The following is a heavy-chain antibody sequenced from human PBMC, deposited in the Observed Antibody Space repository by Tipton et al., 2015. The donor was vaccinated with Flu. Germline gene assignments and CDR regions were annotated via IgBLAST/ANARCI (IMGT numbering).Heavy chain of an antibody. CDR1: GGPFSGYY. CDR2: INHSGST. Sequence: GLVKPSETLSLTCAVYGGPFSGYYWSWIRQPPGKGLEWIGEINHSGSTNYNPSLKSRVTISVDTSKNQFSLKLSSVTAADTAVYYCARVGSAAAGTNWGQGTLVTVSS. CDR3: ARVGSAAAGTN. D-gene: IGHD6-13*01. V-gene: IGHV4-34*01. J-gene: IGHJ4*02.